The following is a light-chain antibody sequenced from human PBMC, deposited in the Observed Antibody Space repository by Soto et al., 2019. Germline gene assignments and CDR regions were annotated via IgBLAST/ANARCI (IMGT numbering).Light chain of an antibody. V-gene: IGLV1-44*01. CDR1: NSNIGSNT. CDR2: GNN. Sequence: QSVLTQPPSASGTPGQTVAISCSRTNSNIGSNTVNWYQQFPGTAPKLLIYGNNQRPSGVPDRFSGSKSDTSASLAISGLLSEDESDYYCAAWDDSLNGWVFGGGIKLTVL. CDR3: AAWDDSLNGWV. J-gene: IGLJ3*02.